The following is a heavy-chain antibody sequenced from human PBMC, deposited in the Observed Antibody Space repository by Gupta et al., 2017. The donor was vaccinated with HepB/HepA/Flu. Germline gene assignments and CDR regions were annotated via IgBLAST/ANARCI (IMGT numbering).Heavy chain of an antibody. CDR1: GFTFSSYS. CDR2: ISSSSSYI. Sequence: EVQLVESGGGLVKPGGSLRLSCAASGFTFSSYSMNWVRQAPGKGLEWVSSISSSSSYIYYADSVKGRFTISRDNAKNSLYLQMNSLRAEDTAVYYCARVAEGFGELNNWGQGTLVTVSS. V-gene: IGHV3-21*01. CDR3: ARVAEGFGELNN. J-gene: IGHJ4*02. D-gene: IGHD3-10*01.